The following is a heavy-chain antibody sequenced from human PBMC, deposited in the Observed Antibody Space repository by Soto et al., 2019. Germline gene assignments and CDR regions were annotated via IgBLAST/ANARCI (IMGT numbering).Heavy chain of an antibody. V-gene: IGHV1-46*01. Sequence: ASVKVSCKASGYTFTTYWLQCVRQAPGQGLEWMGLIIPSDGRTTYAQKFQGRFTISRDNSKDMLFLQMSSLRVDDTAVYYCAKDRDPDGIWTFDSWGQGTLVTVSS. CDR3: AKDRDPDGIWTFDS. CDR2: IIPSDGRT. CDR1: GYTFTTYW. J-gene: IGHJ5*01. D-gene: IGHD3-9*01.